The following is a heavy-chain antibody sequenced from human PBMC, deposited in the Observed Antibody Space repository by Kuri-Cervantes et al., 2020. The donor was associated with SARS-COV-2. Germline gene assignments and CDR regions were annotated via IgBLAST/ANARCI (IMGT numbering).Heavy chain of an antibody. J-gene: IGHJ4*02. CDR1: GFTFSDYY. CDR3: ARDFEAAAGIYYFDY. Sequence: GESLKISCAASGFTFSDYYMNWVRQAPEKGLEWVSSISSSSSYIYYADSVKGRFTISRDNAKNSLYLQMNSLRAEDTAVYYCARDFEAAAGIYYFDYWGQGTLVTVSS. CDR2: ISSSSSYI. D-gene: IGHD6-13*01. V-gene: IGHV3-21*01.